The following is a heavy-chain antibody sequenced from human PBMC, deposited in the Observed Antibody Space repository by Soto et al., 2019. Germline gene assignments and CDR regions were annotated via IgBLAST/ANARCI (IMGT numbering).Heavy chain of an antibody. CDR2: IIPIFGTA. V-gene: IGHV1-69*13. CDR3: ARVYCTNGVCPDDYYYYGMDV. CDR1: GGTFSSYA. J-gene: IGHJ6*02. Sequence: SVKVSCKASGGTFSSYAISWVRQAPGQGLEWMGGIIPIFGTANYAQKFQGRVTITADESTSTAYMELSSLRSEDTAVYYCARVYCTNGVCPDDYYYYGMDVWGQGTTVTVSS. D-gene: IGHD2-8*01.